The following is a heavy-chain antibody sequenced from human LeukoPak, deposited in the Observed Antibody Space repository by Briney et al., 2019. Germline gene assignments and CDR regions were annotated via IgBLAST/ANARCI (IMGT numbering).Heavy chain of an antibody. CDR3: ARENTGGNYHIDY. CDR1: GFTFSDSY. Sequence: PGGSLRLSCAASGFTFSDSYMSWIRHAPGKGLEWVSYISSSGSTMYYTDSVKGRFSISRDNAKNSLYLQMDSLRAEDTAVYYCARENTGGNYHIDYWGQGTQVTVSS. V-gene: IGHV3-11*01. CDR2: ISSSGSTM. D-gene: IGHD1-26*01. J-gene: IGHJ4*02.